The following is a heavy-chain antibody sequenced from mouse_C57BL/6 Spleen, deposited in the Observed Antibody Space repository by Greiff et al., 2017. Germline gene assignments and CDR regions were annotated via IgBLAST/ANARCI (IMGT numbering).Heavy chain of an antibody. D-gene: IGHD1-1*01. CDR2: INPNNGGT. Sequence: VQLQQPGPELVKPGASVQIPCKASGYTFTDSYMDWVKQSHGKSLEWIGDINPNNGGTIYNQKFKGKATLTVDKSSSTAYMELRSLTSEDTAVDYCAIGPNYYGSGGYAMNNWGQGTTVTVSS. CDR3: AIGPNYYGSGGYAMNN. CDR1: GYTFTDSY. J-gene: IGHJ4*01. V-gene: IGHV1-18*01.